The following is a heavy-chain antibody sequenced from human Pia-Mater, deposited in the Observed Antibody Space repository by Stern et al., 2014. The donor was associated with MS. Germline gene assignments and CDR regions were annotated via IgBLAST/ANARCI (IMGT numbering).Heavy chain of an antibody. D-gene: IGHD6-6*01. Sequence: QVTLRESGPTLVKPTQSLTLTCTFSGFSLSTSGAGVTWIRQPPGKALEWLAVIYWDDEKRYSPSLKTRLTITRDTSKSQVVLTMTSMDPVYTATYYCAHLFSDASSSWFDPWGQGTLVTVSS. J-gene: IGHJ5*02. CDR2: IYWDDEK. CDR3: AHLFSDASSSWFDP. V-gene: IGHV2-5*02. CDR1: GFSLSTSGAG.